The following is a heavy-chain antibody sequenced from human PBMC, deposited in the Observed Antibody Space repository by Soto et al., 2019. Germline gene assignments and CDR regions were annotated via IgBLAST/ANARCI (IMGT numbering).Heavy chain of an antibody. V-gene: IGHV1-18*01. CDR3: ATAYCGGDCFNQGYYYYGMDV. D-gene: IGHD2-21*02. Sequence: QVQLVQSGAEVKKPGASVKVSCKASGYTFTSYGISWVRQAPGQGLEWMGWSSGYNGNTNYAQKFQGRVTMTTDTSTSTAYMELRSLISDDTAVYYCATAYCGGDCFNQGYYYYGMDVWGQGTTVTVSS. J-gene: IGHJ6*02. CDR1: GYTFTSYG. CDR2: SSGYNGNT.